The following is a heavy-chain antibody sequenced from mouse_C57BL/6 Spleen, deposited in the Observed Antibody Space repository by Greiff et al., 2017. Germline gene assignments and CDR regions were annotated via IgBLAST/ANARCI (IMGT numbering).Heavy chain of an antibody. CDR2: ISSGGSYT. D-gene: IGHD1-1*01. J-gene: IGHJ2*01. CDR3: ARGDYGSSYGYFDY. Sequence: EVKLMESGGDLVKPGGSLKLSCAASGFTFSSYGMSWVRPTPDKRLEWVATISSGGSYTYYPDSGKGRFTISRDNAKNTLYLQMSSLKSEDTAMYYCARGDYGSSYGYFDYWGQGTTRTVSS. CDR1: GFTFSSYG. V-gene: IGHV5-6*01.